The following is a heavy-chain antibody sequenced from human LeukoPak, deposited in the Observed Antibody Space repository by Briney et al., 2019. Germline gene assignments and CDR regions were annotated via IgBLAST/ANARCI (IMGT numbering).Heavy chain of an antibody. V-gene: IGHV4-59*01. CDR3: ARRSYYYYGMDV. Sequence: SETLSLTCAVYGGSFSGYYWSWIRQPPGKGLEWIGYIYYSGSTNYNPSLKSRVTISVDTSKNQFSLKLSSVTAADTAVYYCARRSYYYYGMDVWGQGTTVTVSS. CDR1: GGSFSGYY. CDR2: IYYSGST. J-gene: IGHJ6*02.